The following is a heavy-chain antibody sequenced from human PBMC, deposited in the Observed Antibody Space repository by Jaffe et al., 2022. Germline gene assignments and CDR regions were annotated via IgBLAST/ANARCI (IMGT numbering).Heavy chain of an antibody. D-gene: IGHD1-1*01. CDR1: GFMFSSYT. J-gene: IGHJ4*02. CDR3: AKPTMPTKSYFDS. CDR2: IVDHGGST. Sequence: EVQLLESGGGLVQPGGSLRLSCAASGFMFSSYTMAWVRQAPGKGLEWVSSIVDHGGSTFYADPVKGRFTISRDNSKNTLCLQMNSLRAEDTAVYYCAKPTMPTKSYFDSWGQGTLVTVSS. V-gene: IGHV3-23*01.